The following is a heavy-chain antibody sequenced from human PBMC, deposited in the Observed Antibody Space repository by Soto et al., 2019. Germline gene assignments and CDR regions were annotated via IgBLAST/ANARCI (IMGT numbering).Heavy chain of an antibody. D-gene: IGHD2-2*01. CDR3: ARDSRTGCSSTDCYMS. Sequence: SETLSLTCAVSGDSISRGAWWSWRRQSPGKGLQWLGESYHSGNTRNNPSLKSRATMSVDKSNNQFSLNLMSVTAADTATYYCARDSRTGCSSTDCYMSWGRGILVTVSS. CDR2: SYHSGNT. J-gene: IGHJ5*02. V-gene: IGHV4-4*02. CDR1: GDSISRGAW.